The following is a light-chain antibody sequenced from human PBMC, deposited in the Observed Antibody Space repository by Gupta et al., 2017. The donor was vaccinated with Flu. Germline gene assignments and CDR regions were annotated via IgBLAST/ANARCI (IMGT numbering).Light chain of an antibody. CDR3: RQPLQTPFT. Sequence: DIVMTQSPLYLPVTPGEPASISCRSSQSLLYSNGNNFLDWYVQKPGQSPQLLIYLASNRAPGVPDRFSGSGSGTDFTLRISRVEAEDVGVYYCRQPLQTPFTFGPGTKVDIK. J-gene: IGKJ3*01. V-gene: IGKV2-28*01. CDR1: QSLLYSNGNNF. CDR2: LAS.